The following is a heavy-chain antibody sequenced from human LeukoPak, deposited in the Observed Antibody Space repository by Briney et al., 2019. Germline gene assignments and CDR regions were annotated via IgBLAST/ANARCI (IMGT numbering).Heavy chain of an antibody. Sequence: SETLSLTCTVSGGSIRSYYWSWIRQPPGKGLEWIGYIYYRGSTNYNPSLKSRVTISVDTSKNQFSLILSSVTAADTAVYHCARVRSGYSYGPFDYWGQGTLVTVSS. J-gene: IGHJ4*02. CDR1: GGSIRSYY. CDR3: ARVRSGYSYGPFDY. V-gene: IGHV4-59*01. D-gene: IGHD5-18*01. CDR2: IYYRGST.